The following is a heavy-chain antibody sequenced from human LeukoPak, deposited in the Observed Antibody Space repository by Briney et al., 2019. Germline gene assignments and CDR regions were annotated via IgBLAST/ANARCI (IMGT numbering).Heavy chain of an antibody. D-gene: IGHD6-13*01. Sequence: PGGSLRLSCAASGFTFSDYYMSWIRQAPGQGLEWVSYISSSGTTIYYADSVKGRFTISRDNAKNSLYLQMNSLRAEDTAVYYCARDVLNSSNDAFDIWGQGTMVTVSS. CDR2: ISSSGTTI. CDR3: ARDVLNSSNDAFDI. CDR1: GFTFSDYY. J-gene: IGHJ3*02. V-gene: IGHV3-11*04.